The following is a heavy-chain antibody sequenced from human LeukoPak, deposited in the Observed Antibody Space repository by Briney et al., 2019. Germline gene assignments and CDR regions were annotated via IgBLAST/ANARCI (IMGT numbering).Heavy chain of an antibody. CDR1: GFTVSRNY. D-gene: IGHD3-10*01. CDR3: ARATSSQVRPFDI. CDR2: IYSGGNT. Sequence: GGSLRLSCAASGFTVSRNYMTWVRQAPGKGLEWVSVIYSGGNTYYAESVKGRFTVSRDNPNNTLYLQMNSLRVEDTAVYYCARATSSQVRPFDIWGQGTMVTVSS. V-gene: IGHV3-53*01. J-gene: IGHJ3*02.